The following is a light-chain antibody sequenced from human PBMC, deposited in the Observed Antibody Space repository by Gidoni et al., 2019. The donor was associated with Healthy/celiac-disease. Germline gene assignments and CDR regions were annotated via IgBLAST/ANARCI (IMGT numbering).Light chain of an antibody. V-gene: IGKV3-11*01. CDR2: DAS. CDR1: LSVSSY. J-gene: IGKJ5*01. CDR3: QQRSNWPFT. Sequence: EVAFTQSPATLSLSPGERATLSCRASLSVSSYLAWYQPKPGQAPRLRIYDASNRATGSPARFSGSGSGTDFTLTISSLEPEDFAVYYCQQRSNWPFTFGQGTRLEIK.